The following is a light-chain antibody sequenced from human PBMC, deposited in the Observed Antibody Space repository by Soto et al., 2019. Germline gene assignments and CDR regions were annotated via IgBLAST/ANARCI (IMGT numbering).Light chain of an antibody. CDR1: QSLLHSNGYNY. CDR2: LGS. J-gene: IGKJ1*01. CDR3: MQALQTPPT. Sequence: DIVMTQSPLSLPVTPGEPASISCRSSQSLLHSNGYNYLDWYLQKPGQSPQLLIYLGSNRASGVPDRFSGSGSCTDFTLKXSRVEAEDVGVYYCMQALQTPPTFGQGTKVEIK. V-gene: IGKV2-28*01.